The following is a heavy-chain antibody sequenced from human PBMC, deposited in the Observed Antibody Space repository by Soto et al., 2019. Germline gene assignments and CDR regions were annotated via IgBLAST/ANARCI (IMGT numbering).Heavy chain of an antibody. CDR2: IYYSGST. Sequence: SETLSLTCTVSGGSISSGDYYWSWIRQPPGKGLEWIGYIYYSGSTYYNPSLKSRVTISVDTSKNQFSLKLSSVTAADTAVYYCARDQSVEMATNFDYWGQGTLVTVSS. J-gene: IGHJ4*02. D-gene: IGHD5-12*01. CDR1: GGSISSGDYY. CDR3: ARDQSVEMATNFDY. V-gene: IGHV4-30-4*01.